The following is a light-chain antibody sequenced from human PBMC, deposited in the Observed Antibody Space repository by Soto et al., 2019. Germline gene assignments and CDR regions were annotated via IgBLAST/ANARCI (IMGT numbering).Light chain of an antibody. CDR3: QQYNNWPLT. J-gene: IGKJ4*01. CDR2: GAS. V-gene: IGKV3-15*01. Sequence: EIVMTQSPATLSVSPGERATLSCRASQSVYSNLAWYQQKPGPAPRLLIYGASTRATGIPARFSGSGSGTEFSLTISSLQSEDFAVFYCQQYNNWPLTFGGGTKVEIK. CDR1: QSVYSN.